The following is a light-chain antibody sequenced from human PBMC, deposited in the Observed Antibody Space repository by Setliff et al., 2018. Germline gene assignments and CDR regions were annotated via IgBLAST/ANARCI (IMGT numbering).Light chain of an antibody. CDR2: DVS. Sequence: QSVLTQPASVSGSPGQSITISCTGTSSDVGGYNYVSWYQQHPGKAPKLMIYDVSNRPSGVSNRFSGSKSGNTASLTISGLQAEDEADYYCSSYTSSSTGVFGGGTKATVL. V-gene: IGLV2-14*03. CDR1: SSDVGGYNY. J-gene: IGLJ3*02. CDR3: SSYTSSSTGV.